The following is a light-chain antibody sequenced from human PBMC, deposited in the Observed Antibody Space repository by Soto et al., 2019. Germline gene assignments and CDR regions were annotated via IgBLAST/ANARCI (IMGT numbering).Light chain of an antibody. CDR3: AAWDGSVYV. CDR2: SNS. V-gene: IGLV1-44*01. CDR1: GSNIAFDT. Sequence: QSVLTQPPPASGTPGQRVTISCSGSGSNIAFDTVDWYQQLPGAAPKLLIYSNSQRPLGVPVRFSGSKSGTSASLAISGLQSEDEADYYCAAWDGSVYVFGIGTKVTVL. J-gene: IGLJ1*01.